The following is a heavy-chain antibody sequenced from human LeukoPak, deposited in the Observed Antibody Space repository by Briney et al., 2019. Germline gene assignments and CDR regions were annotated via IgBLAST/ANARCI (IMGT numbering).Heavy chain of an antibody. CDR2: INPSGGST. D-gene: IGHD2-21*02. Sequence: ASVKVSCKASGYTFTNYYMHWVRQAPGQGLEWMGIINPSGGSTSCTQKFQGRVTMTRDTSTSTVYMELSSLRSEDTAVYYCARERTMTASSTPVPYFDYWCQGTLVTVSS. V-gene: IGHV1-46*01. J-gene: IGHJ4*02. CDR1: GYTFTNYY. CDR3: ARERTMTASSTPVPYFDY.